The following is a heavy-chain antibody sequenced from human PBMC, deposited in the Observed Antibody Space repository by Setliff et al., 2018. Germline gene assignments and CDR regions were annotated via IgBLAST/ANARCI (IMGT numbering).Heavy chain of an antibody. D-gene: IGHD2-2*02. CDR3: AREALYPESRTEDY. J-gene: IGHJ4*02. V-gene: IGHV7-4-1*02. CDR1: GGTFSSYA. CDR2: INTKTGNP. Sequence: GASVKVSCKASGGTFSSYAISWVRQAPGQGLEWMGWINTKTGNPTYAQGFTGRFVFSLDTSVSTAYLQISSLKAEDTAVYYCAREALYPESRTEDYWGQGTLVTVSS.